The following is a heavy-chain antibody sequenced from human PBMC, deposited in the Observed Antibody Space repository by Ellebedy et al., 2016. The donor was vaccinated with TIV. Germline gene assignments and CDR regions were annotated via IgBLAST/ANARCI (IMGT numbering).Heavy chain of an antibody. V-gene: IGHV3-30*04. CDR3: ARALNHVDTVSTAPLDC. CDR1: GFPFDSYV. CDR2: ISYDGSNK. D-gene: IGHD5/OR15-5a*01. Sequence: LSLTCAASGFPFDSYVMNWVRQAPGKGLEWGALISYDGSNKYFADSVQGRFTISRDNSQNTLYLLMNSLRGDDTDIYYCARALNHVDTVSTAPLDCWGQGTLVTVSS. J-gene: IGHJ4*02.